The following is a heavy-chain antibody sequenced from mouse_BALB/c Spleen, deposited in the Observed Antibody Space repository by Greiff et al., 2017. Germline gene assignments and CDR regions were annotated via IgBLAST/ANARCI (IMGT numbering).Heavy chain of an antibody. CDR3: ARVYGLFAY. CDR2: ISYSGST. V-gene: IGHV3-2*02. CDR1: GYSITSDYA. Sequence: EVQLQQSGPGLVKPSQSLSLTCTVTGYSITSDYAWNWIRQFPGNKLEWMGYISYSGSTSYNPSLKSRISITRDTSKNQFFLQLNSVTTEDTATYYCARVYGLFAYWGQGTLVTVSA. D-gene: IGHD1-2*01. J-gene: IGHJ3*01.